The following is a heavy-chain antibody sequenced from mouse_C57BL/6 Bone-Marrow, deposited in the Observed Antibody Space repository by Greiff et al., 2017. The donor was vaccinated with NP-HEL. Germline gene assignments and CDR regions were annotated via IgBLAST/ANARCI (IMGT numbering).Heavy chain of an antibody. CDR2: IDPETGGT. CDR3: TYYGVGAY. V-gene: IGHV1-15*01. J-gene: IGHJ3*01. Sequence: VQLVESGAELVRPGASVTLSCKASGYTFTDYEMHWVKQTPVHGLEWIGAIDPETGGTAYNQKFKGKAILTADKSSSTAYMELRSLTSEDSAVYYCTYYGVGAYWGQGTLVTVSA. CDR1: GYTFTDYE. D-gene: IGHD1-1*01.